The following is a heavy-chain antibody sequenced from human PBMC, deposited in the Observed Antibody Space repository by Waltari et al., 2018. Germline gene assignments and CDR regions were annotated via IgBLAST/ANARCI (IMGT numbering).Heavy chain of an antibody. V-gene: IGHV1-69*14. D-gene: IGHD3-16*02. CDR1: GGTFSSYA. Sequence: QVQLGQSGAEVKKPGSSVKVSCKASGGTFSSYAIRWVRQAPGQGLEWMGGSIPIFGTANYAQKFQGRVTITADKSTSTAYMELSSLRSEDTAVYYCATHLYYDYVWGSYREYYFDYWGQGTLVTVSS. CDR2: SIPIFGTA. J-gene: IGHJ4*02. CDR3: ATHLYYDYVWGSYREYYFDY.